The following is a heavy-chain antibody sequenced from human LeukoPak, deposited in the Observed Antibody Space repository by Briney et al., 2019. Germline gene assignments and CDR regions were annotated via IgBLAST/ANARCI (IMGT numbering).Heavy chain of an antibody. D-gene: IGHD2-15*01. CDR3: ARDLTYCSGGSCRMTDY. V-gene: IGHV1-18*01. CDR2: ISAYNGNT. Sequence: ASVKVSCTASGYTFTSYGISWVRQAPGQGLEWMGWISAYNGNTNYAQELQGRVTMTTDTSRSTAYMELRSLRSDDTAVYYCARDLTYCSGGSCRMTDYWGQGTLVTVSS. J-gene: IGHJ4*02. CDR1: GYTFTSYG.